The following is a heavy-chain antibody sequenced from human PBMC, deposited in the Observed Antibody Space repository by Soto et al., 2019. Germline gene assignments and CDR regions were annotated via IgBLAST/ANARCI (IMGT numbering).Heavy chain of an antibody. CDR3: TTEVDYYDSSGYYRYYFDY. CDR2: IKSKTDGGTT. Sequence: GGSLRLSCAASGFTFSNAWMRWVRQAPGKGLEWVGRIKSKTDGGTTDYAAPVKGRFTISRDDSKNTLYLQMNSLKTEDTGVYYCTTEVDYYDSSGYYRYYFDYWGQGTLVTVSS. V-gene: IGHV3-15*01. CDR1: GFTFSNAW. D-gene: IGHD3-22*01. J-gene: IGHJ4*02.